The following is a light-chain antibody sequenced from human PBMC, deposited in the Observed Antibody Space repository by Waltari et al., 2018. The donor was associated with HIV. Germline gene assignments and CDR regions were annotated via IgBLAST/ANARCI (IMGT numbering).Light chain of an antibody. CDR2: GNS. J-gene: IGLJ3*02. CDR1: RSNIGAGFD. Sequence: QSVLTQPPSVSGAPGQRVTIPCSGSRSNIGAGFDVHWYQQIPGTAPKLLIYGNSNRPSGVPDRFSGSKSGTSASLAITGLQAEDEADYYCQSYDSSLSGSVFGGGTKLTVL. V-gene: IGLV1-40*01. CDR3: QSYDSSLSGSV.